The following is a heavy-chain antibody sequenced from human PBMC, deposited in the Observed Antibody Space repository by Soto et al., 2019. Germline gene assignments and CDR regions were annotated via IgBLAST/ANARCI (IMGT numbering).Heavy chain of an antibody. J-gene: IGHJ4*02. CDR2: IYYSGST. D-gene: IGHD5-18*01. CDR1: GGSISSSSYY. V-gene: IGHV4-39*01. CDR3: ASPSLGGGYSYGDHRGFDY. Sequence: QLQLQESGPGLVKPSETLSLTCTVSGGSISSSSYYWGWIRQPPGKGLEWIGSIYYSGSTYYNPSLKSRVTISVDTSKNQFSLKLSSVTAADTAVYYCASPSLGGGYSYGDHRGFDYWGQGTLVTVSS.